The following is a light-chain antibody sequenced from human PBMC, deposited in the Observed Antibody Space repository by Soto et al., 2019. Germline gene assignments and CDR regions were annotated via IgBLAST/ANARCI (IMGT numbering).Light chain of an antibody. CDR3: QQYYSTLLT. CDR1: QSVLYSSNNKNY. J-gene: IGKJ4*01. V-gene: IGKV4-1*01. CDR2: WAS. Sequence: DIVMTQSPDSLAVSLGERATINCKSSQSVLYSSNNKNYLAWYQQKPGQPPKLLIYWASTRESGVPDRFSGGGSGTDSTLTISSLQAEDVAVYYCQQYYSTLLTFGGGTKVEIK.